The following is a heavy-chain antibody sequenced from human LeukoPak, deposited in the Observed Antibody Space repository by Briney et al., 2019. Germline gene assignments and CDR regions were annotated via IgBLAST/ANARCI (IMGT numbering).Heavy chain of an antibody. CDR2: ISSSGSTV. Sequence: PGGSLRLSCAASGFTFSSYEMNWVRQAPGKGLEWVSYISSSGSTVYYADSVKGRFTISRDNAKNSLYLQMNSLRAEDTAVYYCARDFYFSIKDWGQGTLVTVSS. V-gene: IGHV3-48*03. D-gene: IGHD2/OR15-2a*01. CDR1: GFTFSSYE. CDR3: ARDFYFSIKD. J-gene: IGHJ4*02.